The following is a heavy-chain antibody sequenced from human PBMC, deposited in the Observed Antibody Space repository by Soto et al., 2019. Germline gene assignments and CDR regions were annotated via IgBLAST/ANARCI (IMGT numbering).Heavy chain of an antibody. V-gene: IGHV1-69*12. D-gene: IGHD5-12*01. Sequence: QVQLVQSGAEVKKPGSSVKVSCKASGGTFSSYAISWVRQAPGQGLEWMGGIIPIFGTSNYAQKFQGRVTITADASTTTAYMELSSLTSEDTAVYYFASSVAKYYYYGMDVWGQGTTVTVSS. CDR3: ASSVAKYYYYGMDV. CDR1: GGTFSSYA. CDR2: IIPIFGTS. J-gene: IGHJ6*02.